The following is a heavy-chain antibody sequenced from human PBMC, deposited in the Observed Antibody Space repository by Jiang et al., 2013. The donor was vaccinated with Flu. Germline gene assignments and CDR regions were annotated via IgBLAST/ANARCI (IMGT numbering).Heavy chain of an antibody. Sequence: LLKPSETLSLTCAVYGGSFSGYYWSWIRQPPGKGLEWIGEINHSGSTNYNPSLKSRVTISVDTSKNQFSLKLSSVTAADTAVYYCARGVLYSMRDYWGQGTLVTVSS. CDR1: GGSFSGYY. V-gene: IGHV4-34*01. CDR2: INHSGST. D-gene: IGHD2-8*01. CDR3: ARGVLYSMRDY. J-gene: IGHJ4*02.